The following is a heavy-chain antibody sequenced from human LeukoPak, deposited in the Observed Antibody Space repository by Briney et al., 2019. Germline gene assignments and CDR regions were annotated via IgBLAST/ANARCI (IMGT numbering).Heavy chain of an antibody. V-gene: IGHV1-69*13. CDR3: ARDLHHFDWPQKESG. J-gene: IGHJ4*02. Sequence: GASVTVSCTASGYTFTGYYMHWVRQAPGQGLEWMGGIIPIFGTANYAQKFQGRVTITADESTSTAYMELSSLRSEDTAVYYCARDLHHFDWPQKESGWGQGTLVTVSS. CDR2: IIPIFGTA. D-gene: IGHD3-9*01. CDR1: GYTFTGYY.